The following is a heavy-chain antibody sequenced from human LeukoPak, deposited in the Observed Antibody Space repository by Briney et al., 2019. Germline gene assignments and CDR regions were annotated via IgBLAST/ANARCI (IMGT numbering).Heavy chain of an antibody. D-gene: IGHD3-22*01. V-gene: IGHV3-66*01. CDR3: AREDSMMAGAFVN. J-gene: IGHJ4*02. CDR2: IYSGGST. Sequence: GGSLRLSCAASGFTFSSYSMNWVRQAPGKGLEWVSVIYSGGSTYYADSVKGRFTISRDNSKNTLYLQMNSLRAEDTAVYYCAREDSMMAGAFVNWGQGTLVTVSS. CDR1: GFTFSSYS.